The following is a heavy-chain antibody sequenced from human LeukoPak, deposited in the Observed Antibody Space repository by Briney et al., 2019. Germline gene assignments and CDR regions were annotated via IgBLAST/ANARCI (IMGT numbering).Heavy chain of an antibody. CDR2: INHSGTT. D-gene: IGHD1-1*01. V-gene: IGHV4-34*01. Sequence: SETLSLTCAVHGGSLSGFYWSWIRQPPGMGLEWIGEINHSGTTNYNPSLKSRVTISVDTSKNQVSLDLASVTAADTAVYYCARASSFDKTTRWNPAYFGPWGPGSLVTVAS. CDR3: ARASSFDKTTRWNPAYFGP. J-gene: IGHJ5*02. CDR1: GGSLSGFY.